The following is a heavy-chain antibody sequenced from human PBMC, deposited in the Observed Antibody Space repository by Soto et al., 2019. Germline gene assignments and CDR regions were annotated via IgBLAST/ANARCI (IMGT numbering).Heavy chain of an antibody. J-gene: IGHJ3*01. CDR2: INGDGSST. CDR1: GFTFSNFW. V-gene: IGHV3-74*01. CDR3: ARAQLLPDDAFDA. Sequence: GGSLRLSCAASGFTFSNFWMHWVRQAPGKGPVWVSRINGDGSSTSHADSVKGRFTISRDNAENTLFLQMSDLRAEDTAVYYCARAQLLPDDAFDAWGRGPVATFS. D-gene: IGHD2-2*01.